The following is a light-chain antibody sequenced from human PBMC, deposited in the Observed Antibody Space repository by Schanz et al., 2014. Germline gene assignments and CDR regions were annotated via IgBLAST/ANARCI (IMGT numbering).Light chain of an antibody. CDR2: DAS. CDR1: QSISNY. Sequence: EIVLTQSPGTLSLSPGERATLSCRASQSISNYLAWYQQKPGQAPRLLIYDASNRATGIPARFSGSGSGTEFTLTISSLQPDDFATYYCQQYNSYLYAFGQGTKLEIK. V-gene: IGKV3-11*01. CDR3: QQYNSYLYA. J-gene: IGKJ2*01.